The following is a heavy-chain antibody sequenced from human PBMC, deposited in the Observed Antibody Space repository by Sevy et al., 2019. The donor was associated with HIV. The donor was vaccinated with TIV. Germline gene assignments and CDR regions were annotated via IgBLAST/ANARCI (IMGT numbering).Heavy chain of an antibody. J-gene: IGHJ6*02. Sequence: GGSLRLSCAASGFTFSNYWMSWVRQAPGKGLEWVANIKRNGSEKYNMASVKGRFTIPRDNAKNSLYLQINSLRAEDTAMYYCARDCSSTSCLWGLDVWGQGTTVTVSS. V-gene: IGHV3-7*03. CDR1: GFTFSNYW. CDR2: IKRNGSEK. CDR3: ARDCSSTSCLWGLDV. D-gene: IGHD2-2*01.